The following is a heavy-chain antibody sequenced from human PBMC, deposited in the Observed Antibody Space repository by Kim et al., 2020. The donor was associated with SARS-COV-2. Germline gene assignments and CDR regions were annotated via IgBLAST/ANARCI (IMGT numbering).Heavy chain of an antibody. CDR1: GYTFTSYA. CDR2: INAGNGNT. CDR3: ARDLGYCSGGSCTSWY. J-gene: IGHJ4*02. V-gene: IGHV1-3*01. D-gene: IGHD2-15*01. Sequence: ASVKVSCKASGYTFTSYAMHWVRQAPGQRLEWMGWINAGNGNTKYSQKFQGRVTITRDTSASTAYMELSSLRSEDTAVYYCARDLGYCSGGSCTSWYWGQGTLVTVSS.